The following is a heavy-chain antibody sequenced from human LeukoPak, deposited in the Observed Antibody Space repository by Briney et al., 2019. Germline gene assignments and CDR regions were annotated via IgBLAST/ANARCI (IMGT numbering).Heavy chain of an antibody. CDR2: INPNSGGT. CDR3: ARVPRYDYYDSSGSY. D-gene: IGHD3-22*01. Sequence: GASVKVSCKASGYTFTGYYMHWVRQAPGQGLEWMGWINPNSGGTNYAQKFQGRVTMTRDTSISTAYMELSRLRSDDTAVYYCARVPRYDYYDSSGSYWGQGTLVTVSS. CDR1: GYTFTGYY. V-gene: IGHV1-2*02. J-gene: IGHJ4*02.